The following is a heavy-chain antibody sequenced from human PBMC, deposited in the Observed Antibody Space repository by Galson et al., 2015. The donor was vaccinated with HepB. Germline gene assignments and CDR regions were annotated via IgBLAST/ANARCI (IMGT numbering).Heavy chain of an antibody. Sequence: SETLSLTCTVSGGSISSYYWSWIRQPPGKGLEWIGYIYYSGSTNYNPSLKSRVTISVDTSKNQFSLKLSSVTAADTAVYYCARQMIDRVKYGSGSYYNNHKDYYYYYGMDVWGQGTTVTVSS. CDR3: ARQMIDRVKYGSGSYYNNHKDYYYYYGMDV. CDR2: IYYSGST. V-gene: IGHV4-59*08. CDR1: GGSISSYY. D-gene: IGHD3-10*01. J-gene: IGHJ6*02.